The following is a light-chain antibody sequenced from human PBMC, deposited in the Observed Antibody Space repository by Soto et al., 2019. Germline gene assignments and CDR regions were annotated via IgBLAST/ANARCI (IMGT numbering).Light chain of an antibody. CDR2: GES. J-gene: IGKJ1*01. CDR3: QQYNNWPPWT. Sequence: EIVLTQSPATLSLSPVERATLSCRAKQSLSSFFAWYQQKPGQAPRLLIYGESTRATGIPARLSGSGSGTEFTLTISSLQSEDFAVYYCQQYNNWPPWTFGQGTKVDIK. V-gene: IGKV3-15*01. CDR1: QSLSSF.